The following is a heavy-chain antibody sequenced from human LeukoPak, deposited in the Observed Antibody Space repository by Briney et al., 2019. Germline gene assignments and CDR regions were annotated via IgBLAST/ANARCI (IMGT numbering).Heavy chain of an antibody. J-gene: IGHJ4*02. CDR3: ARRGDGGRSFDY. D-gene: IGHD4-23*01. Sequence: GGSLRLSCAASGFTVSTNYMSWVRQAPGKRLEWVSIIYSGGSTYYADSVKGRFTISRDNSKNTLYLQVNSLRAEDTALYYCARRGDGGRSFDYWGQGTLVTVSS. CDR1: GFTVSTNY. CDR2: IYSGGST. V-gene: IGHV3-53*01.